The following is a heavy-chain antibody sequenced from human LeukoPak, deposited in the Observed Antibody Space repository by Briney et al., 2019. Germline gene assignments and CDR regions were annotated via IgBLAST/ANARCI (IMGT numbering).Heavy chain of an antibody. D-gene: IGHD5-12*01. CDR3: ARDRGGYDFDY. CDR1: GYTFTGYY. V-gene: IGHV1-2*02. Sequence: ASVKVSCKASGYTFTGYYMHWVRQAPGQGLEWMGWINPNSGGTNYAQKFQGRVTMTRDTSISTAYMELRSLRSDDTAVYYCARDRGGYDFDYWGQGTLVTVSS. J-gene: IGHJ4*02. CDR2: INPNSGGT.